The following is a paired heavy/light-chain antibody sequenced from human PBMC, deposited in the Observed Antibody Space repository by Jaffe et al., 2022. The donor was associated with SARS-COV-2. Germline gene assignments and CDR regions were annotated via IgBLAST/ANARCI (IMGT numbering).Light chain of an antibody. CDR1: QDISDY. V-gene: IGKV1-9*01. J-gene: IGKJ4*01. CDR3: QQVNSYPLS. Sequence: DIQMTQSPSFLSASIGDRVTITCRASQDISDYLAWYQQKPGTAPKLLISTASTLQGGVPSRFSGRRSATEFTLTISDLQAEDFATYYCQQVNSYPLSFGGGTKVDIK. CDR2: TAS.
Heavy chain of an antibody. CDR3: ARRFCGGGKCYSKSYGLDV. Sequence: TLKESGPVLVRPTETLTLTCTVSGYSFSNPRLGVSWLRQPPGGALEWLAHIFSNDEKSYSPSLRNRLTISKDTSKRQIVLRLTSVDPGDTATYYCARRFCGGGKCYSKSYGLDVWGHGTTVTVS. CDR1: GYSFSNPRLG. CDR2: IFSNDEK. D-gene: IGHD2-21*01. V-gene: IGHV2-26*02. J-gene: IGHJ6*02.